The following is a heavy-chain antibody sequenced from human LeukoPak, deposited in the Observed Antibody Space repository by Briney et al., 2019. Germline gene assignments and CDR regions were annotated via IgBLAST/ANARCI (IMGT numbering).Heavy chain of an antibody. Sequence: GGSLRLSCAASGFTFSSYGMHWVRQAPGKGLEWVAVISYDGSNKYYADSVKGRFTISRDNSKNTLYLQMNSLRAEDTAVYYCAKEQDYSSGLDAFDIWGQGTMVNVSS. CDR3: AKEQDYSSGLDAFDI. CDR1: GFTFSSYG. J-gene: IGHJ3*02. CDR2: ISYDGSNK. V-gene: IGHV3-30*18. D-gene: IGHD3-22*01.